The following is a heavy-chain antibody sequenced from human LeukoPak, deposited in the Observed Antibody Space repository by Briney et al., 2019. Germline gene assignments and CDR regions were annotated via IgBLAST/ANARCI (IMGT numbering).Heavy chain of an antibody. D-gene: IGHD2-15*01. V-gene: IGHV4-39*01. CDR3: VRHSPLVAATVAFDF. CDR2: IYYSGST. CDR1: GGSISSSSYY. J-gene: IGHJ3*01. Sequence: SETLSLTCTVSGGSISSSSYYWGWIRQPPGKGLEWIGRIYYSGSTYYNPSLKSRVTISVDTSKRQLSLKLTSVTAADTAVYYCVRHSPLVAATVAFDFWGQGTMITVSS.